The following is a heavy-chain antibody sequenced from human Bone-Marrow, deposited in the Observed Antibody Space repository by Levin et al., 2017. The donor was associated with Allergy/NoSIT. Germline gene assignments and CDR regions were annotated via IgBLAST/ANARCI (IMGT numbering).Heavy chain of an antibody. D-gene: IGHD4-17*01. CDR2: ISSSSSYT. CDR3: ARVYGDYVPTQIWFDP. V-gene: IGHV3-11*06. Sequence: PSETLSLTCAASGFTFSDYYMSWIRQAPGKGLEWVSYISSSSSYTNYADSVKGRFTISRDNAKNSLYLQMNSLRAEDTAVYYCARVYGDYVPTQIWFDPWGQGTLVTVSS. CDR1: GFTFSDYY. J-gene: IGHJ5*02.